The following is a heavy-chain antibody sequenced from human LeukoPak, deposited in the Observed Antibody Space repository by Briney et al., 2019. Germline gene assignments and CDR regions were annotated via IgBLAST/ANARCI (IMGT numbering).Heavy chain of an antibody. CDR1: GGSFSGYY. D-gene: IGHD6-19*01. J-gene: IGHJ4*02. Sequence: SETLSLTCAVYGGSFSGYYWSWIRQPPGKGLEWIGEINHSGSTNYNPSLKSRVTMSVDTSKNQFSLKLSSVTAADTAVYYCARTYSSGGNLCFDYWGQGTLVTVSS. V-gene: IGHV4-34*01. CDR2: INHSGST. CDR3: ARTYSSGGNLCFDY.